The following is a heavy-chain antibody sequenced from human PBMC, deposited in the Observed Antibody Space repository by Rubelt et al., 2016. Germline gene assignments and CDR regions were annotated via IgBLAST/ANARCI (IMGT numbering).Heavy chain of an antibody. V-gene: IGHV3-23*01. CDR2: VSGGGGRT. Sequence: QAPGRGLEWVSAVSGGGGRTYYPDSVRGRFTISRDNSKNTLFLQMNSLRAEDTAVYYCAGDSGYDLNAFDVWGQGTKVTVSS. J-gene: IGHJ3*01. CDR3: AGDSGYDLNAFDV. D-gene: IGHD5-12*01.